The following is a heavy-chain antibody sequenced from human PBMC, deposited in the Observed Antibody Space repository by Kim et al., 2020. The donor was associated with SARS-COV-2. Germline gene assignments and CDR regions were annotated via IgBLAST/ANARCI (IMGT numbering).Heavy chain of an antibody. D-gene: IGHD6-19*01. CDR3: ARLWVHSSGWYRALGAFDI. V-gene: IGHV4-34*01. J-gene: IGHJ3*02. Sequence: SRVTISVDTSKNQFSLKLSSVTAADTAVYYCARLWVHSSGWYRALGAFDIWGQGTMVTVSS.